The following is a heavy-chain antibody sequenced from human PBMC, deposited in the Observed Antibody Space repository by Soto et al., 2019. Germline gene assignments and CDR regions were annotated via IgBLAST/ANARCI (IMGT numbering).Heavy chain of an antibody. CDR3: AKGDIVVLPAAENY. Sequence: SLRLPCAASACTLSTDEMSWVRQAPGKGLEWVSAISGSGGSTYYADSVKGRFTISRDNSKNTLYLQMNSLRAEDTAVYYCAKGDIVVLPAAENYWGQGP. J-gene: IGHJ4*02. CDR2: ISGSGGST. V-gene: IGHV3-23*01. D-gene: IGHD2-2*01. CDR1: ACTLSTDE.